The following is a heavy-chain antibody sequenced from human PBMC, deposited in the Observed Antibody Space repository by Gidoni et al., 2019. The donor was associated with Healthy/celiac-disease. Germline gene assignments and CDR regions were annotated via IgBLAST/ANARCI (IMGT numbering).Heavy chain of an antibody. CDR2: IYYSGST. CDR1: GGPISSYY. V-gene: IGHV4-59*01. D-gene: IGHD3-16*01. CDR3: ARAEAWTFGGPRGYFDY. Sequence: QVQLQESGPGLVKPSETLSLTCTASGGPISSYYWSWIRQPPGKGLEWIGYIYYSGSTNYNPSLKSRVTISVDTSKNQFSLKLSSVTAADTAVYYCARAEAWTFGGPRGYFDYWGQGTLVTVSS. J-gene: IGHJ4*02.